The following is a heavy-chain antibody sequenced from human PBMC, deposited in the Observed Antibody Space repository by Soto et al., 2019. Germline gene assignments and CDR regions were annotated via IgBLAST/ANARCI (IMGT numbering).Heavy chain of an antibody. CDR1: GFTFSSYS. CDR3: ARDTGSGWFSY. V-gene: IGHV3-21*01. CDR2: ISSSSSYI. Sequence: GGSLRLSCAASGFTFSSYSMNWVRQAPGKGLEWVSSISSSSSYIYYADSVKGRFTISRDNAKNSLYLQMNSLRAENTAVYYCARDTGSGWFSYWGQGTLVTVSS. D-gene: IGHD6-19*01. J-gene: IGHJ4*02.